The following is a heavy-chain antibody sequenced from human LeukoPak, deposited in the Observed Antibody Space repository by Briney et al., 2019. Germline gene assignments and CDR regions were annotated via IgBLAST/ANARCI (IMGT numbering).Heavy chain of an antibody. CDR2: ISSSSSYI. CDR3: ARDGGSGYDYGTYYYYGMDV. V-gene: IGHV3-21*01. J-gene: IGHJ6*02. Sequence: GGSLRLSCAASGFTFSGYSMNWVRQAPGKGLEWVSSISSSSSYIYYADSVKGRFTISRDNAKNSLYLQMNSLRAEDTAVYYCARDGGSGYDYGTYYYYGMDVWGQGTTVTVSS. CDR1: GFTFSGYS. D-gene: IGHD5-12*01.